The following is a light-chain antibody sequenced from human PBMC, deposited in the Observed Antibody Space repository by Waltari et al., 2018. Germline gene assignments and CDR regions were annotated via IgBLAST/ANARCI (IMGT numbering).Light chain of an antibody. CDR1: SLRSYY. V-gene: IGLV3-19*01. Sequence: SSELTQDPAVSVALGQTVRITCQGDSLRSYYASWYPQKPGQAPVLVIYGKNNRPSGSPDRLSGSSSGNTASLPITGAQAEDEADYYCNSRDSSGNHLVFGGGTKLTVL. J-gene: IGLJ2*01. CDR3: NSRDSSGNHLV. CDR2: GKN.